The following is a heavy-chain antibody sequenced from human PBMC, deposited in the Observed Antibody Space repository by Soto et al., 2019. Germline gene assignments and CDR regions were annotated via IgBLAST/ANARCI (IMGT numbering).Heavy chain of an antibody. D-gene: IGHD3-16*01. CDR1: GDSVSSNSAA. CDR2: TYYRSKWYN. CDR3: ARTGGATDS. V-gene: IGHV6-1*01. Sequence: SQTLSLTCAISGDSVSSNSAAWNWIRQSPSRGFEWLGRTYYRSKWYNEYAVSVKGRISINSDTSKNHFSPQLNSVTPEDTAVYYCARTGGATDSWGQGTLVTVSS. J-gene: IGHJ4*02.